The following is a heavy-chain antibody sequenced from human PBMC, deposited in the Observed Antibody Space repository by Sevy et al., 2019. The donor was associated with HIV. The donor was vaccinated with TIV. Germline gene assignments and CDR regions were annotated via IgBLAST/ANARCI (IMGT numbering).Heavy chain of an antibody. CDR3: AKVDVLGYCSSTSCVA. V-gene: IGHV3-30*02. J-gene: IGHJ3*01. CDR1: GFIFSSFG. CDR2: IRYDGSKK. D-gene: IGHD2-2*03. Sequence: GGSLILSCAASGFIFSSFGMHWVRQTPGKGLEWVAFIRYDGSKKYYADSVKGRFTISRDNSKDTLYLQMNSLRAEDTAVYYCAKVDVLGYCSSTSCVAWGQGTKVTVSS.